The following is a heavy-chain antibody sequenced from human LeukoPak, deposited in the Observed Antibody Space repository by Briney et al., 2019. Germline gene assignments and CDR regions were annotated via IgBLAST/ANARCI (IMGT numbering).Heavy chain of an antibody. D-gene: IGHD6-19*01. J-gene: IGHJ4*02. CDR1: GYTFSHYG. Sequence: ASVRVSCKASGYTFSHYGISWVRQAPGQGLEWMGWISPYDGRTNYTQKFQGRATMTTDTSMSTAHLEVRSLRYDDTAVYYCARIEGWQWLFQWGQGTPVIVSS. CDR2: ISPYDGRT. CDR3: ARIEGWQWLFQ. V-gene: IGHV1-18*01.